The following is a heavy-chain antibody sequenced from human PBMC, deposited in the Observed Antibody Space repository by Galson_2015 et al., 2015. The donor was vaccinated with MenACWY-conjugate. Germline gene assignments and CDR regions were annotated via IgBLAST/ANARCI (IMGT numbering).Heavy chain of an antibody. CDR3: ARDLGFYCSRNDCYSPY. V-gene: IGHV3-7*03. CDR1: GFIFNNYW. J-gene: IGHJ4*02. Sequence: LRLSCAASGFIFNNYWMSWVRQVPGKGPEWVANIKQDGSEKYYVDSVRGRFTISRDKAKNSLYPQMNSLRAEDTAVYYCARDLGFYCSRNDCYSPYWGQGTLVTVSS. CDR2: IKQDGSEK. D-gene: IGHD2-2*01.